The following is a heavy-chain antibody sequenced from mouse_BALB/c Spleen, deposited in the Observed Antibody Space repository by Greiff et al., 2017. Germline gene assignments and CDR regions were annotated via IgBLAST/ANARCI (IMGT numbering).Heavy chain of an antibody. CDR2: ISSGGST. D-gene: IGHD1-2*01. Sequence: EVQGVESGGGLVKPGGSLKLSCAASGFTFSSYAMSWVRQTPEKRLEWVASISSGGSTYYPDSVKGRFTISRDNARNILYLQMSSLRSEDTAMYYCARAITTAEDYWGQGTTLTVSS. CDR3: ARAITTAEDY. V-gene: IGHV5-6-5*01. CDR1: GFTFSSYA. J-gene: IGHJ2*01.